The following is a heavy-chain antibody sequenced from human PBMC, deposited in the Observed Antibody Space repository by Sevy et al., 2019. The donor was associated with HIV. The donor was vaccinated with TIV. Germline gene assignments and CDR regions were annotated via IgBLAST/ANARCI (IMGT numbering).Heavy chain of an antibody. J-gene: IGHJ4*02. Sequence: SETLSLTCTVSGGSISSYYWSWIRQPAGKGLEWIGRIYTSGSTNYNPSLKSRVTMSVDTYKNQFSLRLSAVTAADTAVYYCARYKTTGLFDYWGQGTLVTVSS. V-gene: IGHV4-4*07. CDR2: IYTSGST. CDR1: GGSISSYY. CDR3: ARYKTTGLFDY. D-gene: IGHD2-8*02.